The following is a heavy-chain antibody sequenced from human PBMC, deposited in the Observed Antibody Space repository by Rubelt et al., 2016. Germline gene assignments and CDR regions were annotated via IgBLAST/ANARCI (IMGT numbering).Heavy chain of an antibody. D-gene: IGHD2-2*01. Sequence: QLQLQESGPGLVKPSETLSLTCTVSGGSISSSSYYWGWIRQPPGKGLEWIGSIYYSGSTYYNPSLRSRVTISVDTSKNQFSLKLSSLTAADTAVYYCARLFEVPAAIGHNWFDPWGQGTLVTVSS. J-gene: IGHJ5*02. CDR3: ARLFEVPAAIGHNWFDP. CDR1: GGSISSSSYY. CDR2: IYYSGST. V-gene: IGHV4-39*07.